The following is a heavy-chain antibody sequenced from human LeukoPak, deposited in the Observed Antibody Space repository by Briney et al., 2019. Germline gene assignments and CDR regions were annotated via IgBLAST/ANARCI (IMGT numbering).Heavy chain of an antibody. CDR1: GGTFSSYA. CDR2: IIPIFGTA. Sequence: SVKVSCKASGGTFSSYAISWVRQAPGQGLEWMGGIIPIFGTANYAQKFQGRVTITADKSTSTAYMELSSLRSEDTAVYYCATNIMEQQLLGPLRYWGQGTLVTVSS. CDR3: ATNIMEQQLLGPLRY. J-gene: IGHJ4*02. D-gene: IGHD6-13*01. V-gene: IGHV1-69*06.